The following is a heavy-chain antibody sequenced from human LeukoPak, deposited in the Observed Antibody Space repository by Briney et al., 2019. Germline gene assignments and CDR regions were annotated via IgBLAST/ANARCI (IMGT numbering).Heavy chain of an antibody. CDR1: GGTFSSYA. Sequence: SVKVSCKASGGTFSSYAISWVRQAPGQGLEWMGGIIPIFGTANYAQKFQGRVTITADESTSTAYMELSSLRSEDTAVYYCASSPYCSSTGCYIAGGAQDYWGQGTLVTVSS. CDR3: ASSPYCSSTGCYIAGGAQDY. V-gene: IGHV1-69*01. J-gene: IGHJ4*02. D-gene: IGHD2-2*02. CDR2: IIPIFGTA.